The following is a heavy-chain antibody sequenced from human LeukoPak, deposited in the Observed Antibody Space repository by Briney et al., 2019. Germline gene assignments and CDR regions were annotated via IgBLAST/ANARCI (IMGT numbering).Heavy chain of an antibody. J-gene: IGHJ6*02. CDR2: ISSSSSYI. D-gene: IGHD6-13*01. CDR3: AKDSRTLAAAGNYYGMDV. V-gene: IGHV3-21*04. CDR1: GFTFSSYS. Sequence: GGSLRLSCAASGFTFSSYSMNWVRQAPGKGLEWVSSISSSSSYIYYADSVKGRFTISRDNAKNSLYLQMNSLRAEDTAVYYCAKDSRTLAAAGNYYGMDVWGQGTTVTVSS.